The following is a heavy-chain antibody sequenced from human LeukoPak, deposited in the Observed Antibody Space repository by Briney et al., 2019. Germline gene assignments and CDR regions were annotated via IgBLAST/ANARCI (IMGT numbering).Heavy chain of an antibody. CDR1: GGSISSYY. V-gene: IGHV4-59*01. D-gene: IGHD2-2*01. CDR3: ARGSTSYYYGMDV. J-gene: IGHJ6*02. Sequence: SETLSLTCTGSGGSISSYYWSWIRQPPGKGLEWIGYIYYSGSTNYNPSLKSRVTISVDTSKNQFSLKLSSVTAADTAVYYCARGSTSYYYGMDVWGQGTTVTVSS. CDR2: IYYSGST.